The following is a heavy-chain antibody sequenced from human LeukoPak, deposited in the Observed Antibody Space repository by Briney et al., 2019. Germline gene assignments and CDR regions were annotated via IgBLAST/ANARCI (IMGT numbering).Heavy chain of an antibody. V-gene: IGHV3-33*01. J-gene: IGHJ4*02. Sequence: GRSLSLSCGPSGFPFSNYAMHWVRQSPGKGLEWVAVIWYDGNDKYYRDPVKGRFTISRDNSKNTLYLQMNSLRVEDTALYYCERDAVSAGTLTTDYWGQGTLVTVSS. CDR1: GFPFSNYA. D-gene: IGHD6-13*01. CDR3: ERDAVSAGTLTTDY. CDR2: IWYDGNDK.